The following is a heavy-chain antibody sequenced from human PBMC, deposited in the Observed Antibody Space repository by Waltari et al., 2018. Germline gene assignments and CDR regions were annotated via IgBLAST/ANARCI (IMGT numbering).Heavy chain of an antibody. D-gene: IGHD3-3*01. Sequence: EVQLVESGGGLVQPGGSLRLSCAASGLTFRSHCMACVRQAPRKGLEWVAKISEDGNEKYHVDSVEGRFTISRDSAKKSLYLQMNSLRAEDTAVYYCARVLLVDYWSDAFDYWGQGTLVTVSS. CDR1: GLTFRSHC. V-gene: IGHV3-7*03. CDR3: ARVLLVDYWSDAFDY. CDR2: ISEDGNEK. J-gene: IGHJ4*02.